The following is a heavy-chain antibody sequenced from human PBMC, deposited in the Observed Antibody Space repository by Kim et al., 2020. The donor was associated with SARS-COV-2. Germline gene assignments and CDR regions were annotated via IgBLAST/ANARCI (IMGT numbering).Heavy chain of an antibody. J-gene: IGHJ4*02. CDR3: AKPHLLYDILTASFDY. CDR2: IAYDGSKK. CDR1: GFTFSSFG. Sequence: AGSLRLSCAVSGFTFSSFGMHWVRQAPGKGLEWVAVIAYDGSKKYYIDSVKGRFTISRDNSKNTLYLQMNSLRAEDTAVYYCAKPHLLYDILTASFDYWGQGTLVTVSS. D-gene: IGHD3-9*01. V-gene: IGHV3-30*18.